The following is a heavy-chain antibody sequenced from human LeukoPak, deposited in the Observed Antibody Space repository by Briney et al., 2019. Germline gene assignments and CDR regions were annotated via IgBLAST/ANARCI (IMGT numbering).Heavy chain of an antibody. D-gene: IGHD6-19*01. J-gene: IGHJ4*02. CDR1: GFTFSSYG. CDR3: TTVTSQWLVYYFDY. Sequence: GGSLRLSCAASGFTFSSYGMHWVRQAPGKGLEWVGRIKSKTDGGTTDYAAPVKGRFTISRDDSKNTLYLQMNSLKTEDTAVYYCTTVTSQWLVYYFDYWGQGTLVTVSS. V-gene: IGHV3-15*01. CDR2: IKSKTDGGTT.